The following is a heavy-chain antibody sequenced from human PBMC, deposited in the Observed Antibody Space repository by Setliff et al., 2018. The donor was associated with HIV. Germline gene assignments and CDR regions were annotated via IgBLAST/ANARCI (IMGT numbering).Heavy chain of an antibody. Sequence: GASVKVSCKASGYTFTGYYMHWVRQAPGQGLEWMGWINPNSGGTNYAQKFQGRVTMTRDTSISTAYMELSRLRSDDTAVYYCAREVYYDSSPGGHDAFDIWGQGTMVTVSS. D-gene: IGHD3-22*01. CDR3: AREVYYDSSPGGHDAFDI. CDR1: GYTFTGYY. V-gene: IGHV1-2*02. J-gene: IGHJ3*02. CDR2: INPNSGGT.